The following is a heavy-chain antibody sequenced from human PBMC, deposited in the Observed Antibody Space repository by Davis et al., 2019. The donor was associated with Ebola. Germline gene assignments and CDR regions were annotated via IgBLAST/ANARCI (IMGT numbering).Heavy chain of an antibody. CDR1: GYTFTSYA. CDR3: ARDLAVAPPDY. Sequence: ASVKVSCKASGYTFTSYAMHWVRQAPGQRLEWMGWIKGANGNTNYAQKLQGRVTMTTDTSTSTAYMELRSLRSDDTAVYYCARDLAVAPPDYWGQGTLVTVSS. CDR2: IKGANGNT. D-gene: IGHD6-19*01. J-gene: IGHJ4*02. V-gene: IGHV1-3*01.